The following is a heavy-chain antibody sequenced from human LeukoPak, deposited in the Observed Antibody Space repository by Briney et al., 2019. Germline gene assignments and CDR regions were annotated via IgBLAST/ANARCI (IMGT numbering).Heavy chain of an antibody. V-gene: IGHV3-43*01. Sequence: GGSLRLSCAASGFTFDDYTMHWVRQAPGKGLEWVSLISWDGGSTYYADSVKGRFTISRDNAKNSLYLQMNSLRAEDTAVYYCARDHFSYFDYWGQGTLVTVSS. CDR2: ISWDGGST. J-gene: IGHJ4*02. CDR1: GFTFDDYT. CDR3: ARDHFSYFDY.